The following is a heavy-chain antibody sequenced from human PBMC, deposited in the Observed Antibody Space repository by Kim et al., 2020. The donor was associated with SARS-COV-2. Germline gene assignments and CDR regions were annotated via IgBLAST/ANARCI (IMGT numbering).Heavy chain of an antibody. CDR1: GFSFRSYR. V-gene: IGHV3-21*06. D-gene: IGHD4-17*01. Sequence: GGSLRLSCAASGFSFRSYRMNWVRQAPGKGLEWVACITSGSSNIFYADSVQGRFTISRDNAKSTLYLQINSLRAEDTAVYYCARDGGHYGDFHIDNWGQG. CDR3: ARDGGHYGDFHIDN. J-gene: IGHJ4*02. CDR2: ITSGSSNI.